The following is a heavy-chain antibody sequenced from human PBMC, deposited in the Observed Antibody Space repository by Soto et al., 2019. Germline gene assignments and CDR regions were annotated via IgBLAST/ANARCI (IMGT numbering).Heavy chain of an antibody. CDR1: GFTLSSYA. CDR3: AREDMIVVGHFDY. Sequence: GGSLRLSCAASGFTLSSYAMHWVRQAPGKGLEWVAVISYDGSNKYYADSVKGRFTISRDNSKNTLYLQMNSLRAEDTAVYYCAREDMIVVGHFDYWGQGTLVTVSS. CDR2: ISYDGSNK. D-gene: IGHD3-22*01. V-gene: IGHV3-30-3*01. J-gene: IGHJ4*02.